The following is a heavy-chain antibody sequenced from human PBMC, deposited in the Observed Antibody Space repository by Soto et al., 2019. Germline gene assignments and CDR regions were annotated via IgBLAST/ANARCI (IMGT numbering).Heavy chain of an antibody. CDR3: ARLSGNYYPDY. CDR1: GFTFSDHY. J-gene: IGHJ4*02. D-gene: IGHD1-26*01. V-gene: IGHV3-72*01. CDR2: TGNKANSYTT. Sequence: EVQLVESGGGLVQPGGSLRLSCAASGFTFSDHYMAWGRQAPGKGLEWVGRTGNKANSYTTEYAASVKGRFTISRDDSNNSLYLQMNSLTTEDTAVYYCARLSGNYYPDYWGQGTLVTVSS.